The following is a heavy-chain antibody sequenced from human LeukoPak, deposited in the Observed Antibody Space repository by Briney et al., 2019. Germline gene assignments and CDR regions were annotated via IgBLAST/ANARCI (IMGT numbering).Heavy chain of an antibody. CDR2: TYYSGST. V-gene: IGHV4-30-4*07. D-gene: IGHD3-10*01. CDR3: AGIKTDYCGSGSIDY. J-gene: IGHJ4*02. CDR1: GGSISSGGYS. Sequence: SETLSLTCAVSGGSISSGGYSWSWIRQPPGKGLEWIGYTYYSGSTYYNPSLKSRVTISVDTSKNQFSLKLSSVTAADTAVYYCAGIKTDYCGSGSIDYWGQGTLVTVSS.